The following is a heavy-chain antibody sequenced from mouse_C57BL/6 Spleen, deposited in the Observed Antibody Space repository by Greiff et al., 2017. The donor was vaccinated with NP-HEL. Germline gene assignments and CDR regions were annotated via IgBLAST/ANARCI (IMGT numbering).Heavy chain of an antibody. CDR2: IDPNSGGT. V-gene: IGHV1-72*01. Sequence: VQLQESGAELVKPGASVKLSCKASGYTFTSYWMHWVKQRPGRGLEWIGRIDPNSGGTKYNEKFKSKATLTVDKPSSTAYMQLSSLTSEDSAVYYCAIITTVVEGYFDYWGQGTTLTVSS. CDR3: AIITTVVEGYFDY. CDR1: GYTFTSYW. D-gene: IGHD1-1*01. J-gene: IGHJ2*01.